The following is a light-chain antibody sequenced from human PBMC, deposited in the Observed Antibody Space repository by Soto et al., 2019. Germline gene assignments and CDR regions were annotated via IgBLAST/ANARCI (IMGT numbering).Light chain of an antibody. CDR1: QNVSTW. CDR2: GAS. CDR3: QQGSRFPFT. J-gene: IGKJ3*01. Sequence: DIQMTQSPSSVSASVGDRVTVTCRASQNVSTWLTWYQQTPGKAPNLLIYGASTLQRGVPSRFSGSGSGTEFTLTISSLQPEDFAIYFCQQGSRFPFTFGPGTKVDIK. V-gene: IGKV1-12*01.